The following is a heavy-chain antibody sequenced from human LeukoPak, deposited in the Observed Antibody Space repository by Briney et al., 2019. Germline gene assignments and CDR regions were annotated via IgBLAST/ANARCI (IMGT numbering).Heavy chain of an antibody. CDR3: ARGGYFDWLLGY. V-gene: IGHV3-30*02. J-gene: IGHJ4*02. CDR1: RFTFSSYG. CDR2: IQYDGSNE. Sequence: PGGSLRLSCAASRFTFSSYGMHWVRQAPGKGLEWVAYIQYDGSNEQYADSVKGRFSISRDSSKNILYLQMNSLRAEDTAVYYCARGGYFDWLLGYWGQGTLVTVSS. D-gene: IGHD3-9*01.